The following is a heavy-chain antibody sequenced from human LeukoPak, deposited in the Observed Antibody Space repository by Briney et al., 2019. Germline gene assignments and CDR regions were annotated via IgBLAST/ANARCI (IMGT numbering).Heavy chain of an antibody. D-gene: IGHD3-22*01. J-gene: IGHJ4*02. CDR2: ISGGGDST. Sequence: GGSLRLSCAASGFTFSSYAMSWVRQAPGKGLEWVSAISGGGDSTHSADSMKGRFTISRDNSRNTLYLQMNSLRAEDTAVYYCAKGPNSSGYYYADYWGQGTLVTVSS. CDR3: AKGPNSSGYYYADY. CDR1: GFTFSSYA. V-gene: IGHV3-23*01.